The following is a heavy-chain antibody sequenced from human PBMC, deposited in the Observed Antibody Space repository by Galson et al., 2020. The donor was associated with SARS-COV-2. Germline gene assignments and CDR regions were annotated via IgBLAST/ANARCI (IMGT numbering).Heavy chain of an antibody. Sequence: GGSLRLSCAASGFTFSSYAMHWVRQAPGKGLEWVAVISYDGSNKYYADSVKGRFTISRDNSKNTLYLQMNSLRAEDTAVYYCARDTWPLAAAGTSDLDPWGQGTLVTVSS. D-gene: IGHD6-13*01. J-gene: IGHJ5*02. V-gene: IGHV3-30*04. CDR2: ISYDGSNK. CDR3: ARDTWPLAAAGTSDLDP. CDR1: GFTFSSYA.